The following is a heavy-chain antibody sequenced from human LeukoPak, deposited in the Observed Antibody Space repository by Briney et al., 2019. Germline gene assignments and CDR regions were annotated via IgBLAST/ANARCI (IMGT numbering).Heavy chain of an antibody. V-gene: IGHV3-64D*06. Sequence: PGGSLRLSCATSGFGFSVHGMHWVRQAPGKGLEYVSAISSNGGGTYYADSVKGRFTISRDNSKNTLYLQLNSLTAEDTAVYYCVKDWGAIAVPGTNFEYWGQGTLVTVSS. CDR2: ISSNGGGT. CDR1: GFGFSVHG. D-gene: IGHD6-19*01. J-gene: IGHJ4*02. CDR3: VKDWGAIAVPGTNFEY.